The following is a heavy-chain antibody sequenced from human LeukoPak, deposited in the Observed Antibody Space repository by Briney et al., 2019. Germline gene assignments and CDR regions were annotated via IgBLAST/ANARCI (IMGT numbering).Heavy chain of an antibody. V-gene: IGHV4/OR15-8*01. CDR1: GDFIRSSGW. D-gene: IGHD1-14*01. Sequence: SETLSLTCDVSGDFIRSSGWWSWVRQPPGKGLEWIGQFFLSGGPNYRPSLRSRVTIVDRSKSQFSLKIASVTAADTAIYYCVRNGRYCLDYWGQGTLVTVSS. CDR2: FFLSGGP. CDR3: VRNGRYCLDY. J-gene: IGHJ4*02.